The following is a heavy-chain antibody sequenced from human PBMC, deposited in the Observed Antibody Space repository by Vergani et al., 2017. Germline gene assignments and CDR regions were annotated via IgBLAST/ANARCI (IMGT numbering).Heavy chain of an antibody. J-gene: IGHJ4*02. CDR1: GYTFTSYG. V-gene: IGHV1-18*01. D-gene: IGHD3-10*01. CDR2: ISAYNGNT. CDR3: ARGGVRVRERGPSYFDY. Sequence: QVQLVQSGAEVKKPGASVKVSCKASGYTFTSYGISWVRQAPGQGLEWMGWISAYNGNTNYAQKLQGRVTITADESTSTAYMELSSLRSEDTAVYYCARGGVRVRERGPSYFDYWGQGTLVTVSS.